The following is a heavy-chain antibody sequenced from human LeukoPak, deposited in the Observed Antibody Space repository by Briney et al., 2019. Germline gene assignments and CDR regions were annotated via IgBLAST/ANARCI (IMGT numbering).Heavy chain of an antibody. Sequence: PSETLSLTCTVSGGSISSGGYYWSWIRQHPGMCLGSIWFNYYSVSPDYNPALKSRLTISVDTSKNQFSLQLTSMTAADTAVYYCARAYSYYYHSSGFYAHKYLQHWGQGTLVNVSS. CDR1: GGSISSGGYY. CDR3: ARAYSYYYHSSGFYAHKYLQH. V-gene: IGHV4-31*03. CDR2: NYYSVSP. D-gene: IGHD3-22*01. J-gene: IGHJ1*01.